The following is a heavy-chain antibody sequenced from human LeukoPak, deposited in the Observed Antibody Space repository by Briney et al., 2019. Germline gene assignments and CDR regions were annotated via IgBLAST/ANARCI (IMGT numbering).Heavy chain of an antibody. D-gene: IGHD2-2*01. J-gene: IGHJ5*02. CDR3: ARGAFIVVVPAAMAWFDP. V-gene: IGHV4-34*01. CDR1: GGSISSYY. CDR2: INHSGST. Sequence: PSETLSLTCTVSGGSISSYYWSWIRQPPGKGLEWIGEINHSGSTNYNPSLKSRVTISVDTSKNQFSLKLSSVTAADTAVYYCARGAFIVVVPAAMAWFDPWGQGTLVTVSS.